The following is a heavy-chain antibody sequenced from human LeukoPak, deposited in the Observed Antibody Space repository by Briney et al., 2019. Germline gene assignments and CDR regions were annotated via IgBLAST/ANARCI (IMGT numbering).Heavy chain of an antibody. Sequence: PGGSLRLSCAAFGFSISNYDMSWVRQAPGKGLEWVSGVSNDGSRTYYADSVKGRLTISRDTSTNSLYLQMNSLRAEDTAVYYCAKGRIVGATSFDYWGKGTLVTVSS. CDR2: VSNDGSRT. V-gene: IGHV3-23*01. CDR1: GFSISNYD. J-gene: IGHJ4*02. CDR3: AKGRIVGATSFDY. D-gene: IGHD1-26*01.